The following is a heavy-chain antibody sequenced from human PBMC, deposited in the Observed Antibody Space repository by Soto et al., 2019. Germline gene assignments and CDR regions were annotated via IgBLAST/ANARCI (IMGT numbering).Heavy chain of an antibody. V-gene: IGHV4-30-2*01. J-gene: IGHJ5*02. CDR3: ARLDDWFDP. Sequence: SETLSLTCAVSGGSISSGGYSWSWIRQPPGKGLEWIGYIYHSGSTYYNPSPKSRVTISVDRSKNQFSLKLSSVTTADTAVYYYARLDDWFDPWGQGTLVTVSS. CDR1: GGSISSGGYS. CDR2: IYHSGST.